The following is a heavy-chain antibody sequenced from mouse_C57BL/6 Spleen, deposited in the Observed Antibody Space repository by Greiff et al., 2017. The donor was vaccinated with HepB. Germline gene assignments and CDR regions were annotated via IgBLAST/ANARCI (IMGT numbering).Heavy chain of an antibody. V-gene: IGHV1-53*01. Sequence: VQLQQSGTELVKPGASVKLSCKASGYTFTSYWMHWVKQRPGQGLEWIGNINPSNGGPNYNEKFKSKATLTVDKSSSTAYMQLSSLTSEDSAVYYCARSHYGRSYWYFDVWGTGTTVTVSS. J-gene: IGHJ1*03. CDR3: ARSHYGRSYWYFDV. CDR1: GYTFTSYW. CDR2: INPSNGGP. D-gene: IGHD1-1*01.